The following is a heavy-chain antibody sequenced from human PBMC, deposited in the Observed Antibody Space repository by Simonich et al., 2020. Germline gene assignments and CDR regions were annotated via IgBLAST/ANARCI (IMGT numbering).Heavy chain of an antibody. Sequence: EVQLVESWGGLVQPGGSLRLSCAASGFTFSSYWMSWVRQAPGKGLEWVANIKQDGSEKNYVDAVKGRFTNSRDNAKKSLYLQMNSLRAEDKAVYYCARDGLGTAYYYYMAVWGKGTTVTVSS. D-gene: IGHD7-27*01. CDR1: GFTFSSYW. CDR3: ARDGLGTAYYYYMAV. CDR2: IKQDGSEK. J-gene: IGHJ6*03. V-gene: IGHV3-7*01.